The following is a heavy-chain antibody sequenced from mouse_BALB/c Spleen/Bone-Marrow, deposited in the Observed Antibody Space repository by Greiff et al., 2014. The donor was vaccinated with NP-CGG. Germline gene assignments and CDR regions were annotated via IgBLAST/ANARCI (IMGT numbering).Heavy chain of an antibody. CDR1: GYTFTDYE. CDR2: VHLGSAGA. Sequence: VQLQQSGAEPVRPGASVKLSCKALGYTFTDYEIHWVKQTPVHGLEWIGAVHLGSAGAAYNQKFKGKATLTADKSSSTAYMELSGLTSEDSAVYYCTRDAGNFDYWGQGTTLTVSS. V-gene: IGHV1-15*01. D-gene: IGHD4-1*01. CDR3: TRDAGNFDY. J-gene: IGHJ2*01.